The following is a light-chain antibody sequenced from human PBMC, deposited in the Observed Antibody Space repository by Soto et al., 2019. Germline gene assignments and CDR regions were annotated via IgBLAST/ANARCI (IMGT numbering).Light chain of an antibody. CDR3: QQYSSLPHT. CDR1: QSVSSAF. J-gene: IGKJ2*01. CDR2: GVS. Sequence: ESVLTQSPGTLSLSPGERATLSCRASQSVSSAFFAWYQQKPGQAPRLLIYGVSPRATGIPDRFSGSGSGTDFTLTISRLEPEDFVVYFCQQYSSLPHTFGQGTKLEVK. V-gene: IGKV3-20*01.